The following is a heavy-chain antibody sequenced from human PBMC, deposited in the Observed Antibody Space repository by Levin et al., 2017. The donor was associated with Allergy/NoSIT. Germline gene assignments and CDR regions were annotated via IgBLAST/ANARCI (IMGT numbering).Heavy chain of an antibody. CDR3: ARGGSADIVVVPAANPFDY. J-gene: IGHJ4*02. CDR2: ISYDGSNK. V-gene: IGHV3-30*04. D-gene: IGHD2-2*01. CDR1: GFTFSSYA. Sequence: HGESLKISCAASGFTFSSYAMHWVRQAPGKGLEWVAVISYDGSNKYYADSVKGRFTISRDNSKNTLYLQMNSLRAEDTAVYYCARGGSADIVVVPAANPFDYWGQGTLVTVSS.